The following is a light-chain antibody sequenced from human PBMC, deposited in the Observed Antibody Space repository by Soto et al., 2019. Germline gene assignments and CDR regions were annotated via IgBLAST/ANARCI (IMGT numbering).Light chain of an antibody. J-gene: IGKJ5*01. Sequence: EIVLTQSPATLSLSPGERATLSCRASQSVSSYLAWYQQKPGQAPRLLIYDASNRATGIPARFSGSGSGTVFTLTSSRLEHEDFAVYCCQHRSNSLTFGQGTRLEIK. CDR1: QSVSSY. V-gene: IGKV3-11*01. CDR3: QHRSNSLT. CDR2: DAS.